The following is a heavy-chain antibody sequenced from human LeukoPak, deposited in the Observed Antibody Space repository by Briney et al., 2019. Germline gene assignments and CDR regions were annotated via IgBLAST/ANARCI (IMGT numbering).Heavy chain of an antibody. CDR3: ARALGATTGRNDY. V-gene: IGHV1-2*02. Sequence: ASVKVSRKASRYTFTGYYMHWVRQAPGQGLEWMGWINPNSGGTNYAQKFQGRVTMTRDTSISTAYMELSRLRSDDTAVYYCARALGATTGRNDYWGQGTLVTVSS. J-gene: IGHJ4*02. D-gene: IGHD1-26*01. CDR2: INPNSGGT. CDR1: RYTFTGYY.